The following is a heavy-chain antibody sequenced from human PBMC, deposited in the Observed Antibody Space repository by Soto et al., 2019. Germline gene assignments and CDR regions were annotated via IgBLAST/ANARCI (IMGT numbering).Heavy chain of an antibody. D-gene: IGHD2-15*01. Sequence: QVQLVQSGAEVKKPGSSVKVSCKASGGTFSSYAISWVRQAPGQGLEWMGGIIPIFGTGNYAQKFQGRVTITADESTSTAYMELSSLRSGDTDVYYCARARTSSCPVGCWFDPWGQGTLVTVSS. CDR1: GGTFSSYA. V-gene: IGHV1-69*12. CDR2: IIPIFGTG. J-gene: IGHJ5*02. CDR3: ARARTSSCPVGCWFDP.